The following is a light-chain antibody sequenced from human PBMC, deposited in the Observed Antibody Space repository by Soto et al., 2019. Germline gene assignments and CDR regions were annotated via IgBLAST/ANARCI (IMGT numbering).Light chain of an antibody. CDR3: QQSYFSPYS. V-gene: IGKV1-39*01. CDR2: SAS. CDR1: QTIGSY. Sequence: DSQMTQSPSSLSASLGDSVTITCRSSQTIGSYLHWYQQRPGKAPRLLIHSASTLQSGVPSRFRGSGSGTIFTHSISNLQPEDFATYYWQQSYFSPYSFGQGTTLDIK. J-gene: IGKJ2*03.